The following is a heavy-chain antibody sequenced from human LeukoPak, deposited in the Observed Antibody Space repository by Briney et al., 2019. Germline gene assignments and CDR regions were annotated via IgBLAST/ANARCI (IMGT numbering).Heavy chain of an antibody. V-gene: IGHV3-23*01. CDR1: GFTFSSYA. CDR3: AKPPTGMVTGYFDY. Sequence: PGGSLRLSCAASGFTFSSYAMSWVRQAPGKGLEWVSAISGSGGSTYYADSVKGRFTISRDNYKNTLYMQMNRLRAEDTAVYYCAKPPTGMVTGYFDYWGQGTLVTVSS. D-gene: IGHD4-23*01. J-gene: IGHJ4*02. CDR2: ISGSGGST.